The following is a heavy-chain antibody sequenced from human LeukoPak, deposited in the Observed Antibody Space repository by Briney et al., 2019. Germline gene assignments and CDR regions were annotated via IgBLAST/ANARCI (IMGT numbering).Heavy chain of an antibody. J-gene: IGHJ4*02. Sequence: SGGSLRLSCAASGFTLSSYAMSWVRQGPGKGLEWVSAISVSGNTYHADSVKGRFTISRDSYKNTLYLQMNSLRAEDAAVYYCAKESGSTKIFDYWGQGTLVTVSS. V-gene: IGHV3-23*01. D-gene: IGHD1-26*01. CDR2: ISVSGNT. CDR1: GFTLSSYA. CDR3: AKESGSTKIFDY.